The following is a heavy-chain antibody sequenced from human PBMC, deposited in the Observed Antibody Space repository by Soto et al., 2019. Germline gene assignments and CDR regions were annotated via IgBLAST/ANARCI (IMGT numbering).Heavy chain of an antibody. CDR2: IIPIFGTA. D-gene: IGHD1-1*01. J-gene: IGHJ6*02. CDR1: GGTFSSYA. Sequence: SVKVSCKASGGTFSSYAISWVRQAPGQGLEWMGGIIPIFGTANYAQKFQGRVTITADESTSTAYMELSSLRSEDTAVYYCARGLWGRDGYNWNSLGDVWGQGTTVTGSS. CDR3: ARGLWGRDGYNWNSLGDV. V-gene: IGHV1-69*13.